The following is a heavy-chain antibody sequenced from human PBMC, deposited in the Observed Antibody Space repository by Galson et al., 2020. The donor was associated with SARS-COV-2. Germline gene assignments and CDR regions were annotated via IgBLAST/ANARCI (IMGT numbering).Heavy chain of an antibody. CDR1: GYTFTGYY. CDR2: INPNSGGT. Sequence: ASVKVSCKASGYTFTGYYMHWVRQAPGQGLEWMGWINPNSGGTHYAQKFQGRVTMTRDTSISTAYMELSRLRSDDTAVYYCARAGQITMIVVVIPMGMDVWGQGTTVTVSS. V-gene: IGHV1-2*02. J-gene: IGHJ6*02. D-gene: IGHD3-22*01. CDR3: ARAGQITMIVVVIPMGMDV.